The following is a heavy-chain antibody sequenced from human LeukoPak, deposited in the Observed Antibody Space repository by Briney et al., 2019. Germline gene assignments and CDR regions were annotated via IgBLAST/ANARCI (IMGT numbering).Heavy chain of an antibody. D-gene: IGHD6-13*01. V-gene: IGHV3-21*01. J-gene: IGHJ5*02. CDR1: GFTFSSYS. CDR3: ARDHRLGSSSWYWFDP. CDR2: ISSSSSYI. Sequence: PGGSLRLSCAASGFTFSSYSMNWVRQAPGKGLEWVSSISSSSSYIYYADSVKGRFTISRDNAKNSLYLQMSSLRAEDTAVYYCARDHRLGSSSWYWFDPWGQGTLVTVSS.